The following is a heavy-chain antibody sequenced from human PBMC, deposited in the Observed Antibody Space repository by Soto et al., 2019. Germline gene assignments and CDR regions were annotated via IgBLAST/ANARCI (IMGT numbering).Heavy chain of an antibody. CDR1: GGSITSYY. J-gene: IGHJ4*02. Sequence: SETLSLTCTVSGGSITSYYWSWIRQPPGKGLEWIGYISYSGTTNYNPSLTSRVTISVDTSKNQFSLQLSSVTAADTAVYYCARGPSGDKVDYWGQGTLVTVSS. CDR3: ARGPSGDKVDY. CDR2: ISYSGTT. V-gene: IGHV4-59*08. D-gene: IGHD7-27*01.